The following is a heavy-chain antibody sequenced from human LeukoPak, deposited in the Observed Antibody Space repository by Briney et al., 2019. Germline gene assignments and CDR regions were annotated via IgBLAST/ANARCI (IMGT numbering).Heavy chain of an antibody. Sequence: ASVKVSCKASGYTFTSYGISWVRQAPGQGLEWMGWISAYSGDTNYAQKFQGRVTITADESTSTAYMELSSLRSEDTAVYYCAKRVESGSYSDYYYGMDVWGQGTTVTVSS. J-gene: IGHJ6*02. V-gene: IGHV1-18*01. CDR1: GYTFTSYG. CDR3: AKRVESGSYSDYYYGMDV. CDR2: ISAYSGDT. D-gene: IGHD1-26*01.